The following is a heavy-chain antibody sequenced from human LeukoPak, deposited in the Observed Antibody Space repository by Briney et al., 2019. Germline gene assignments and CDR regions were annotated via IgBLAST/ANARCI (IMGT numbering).Heavy chain of an antibody. CDR3: ARGRDGYNYDAFDI. D-gene: IGHD5-24*01. Sequence: GASVKVSCKASGGTFSSYAISWVRQAPGQGLEWMGGIIPIFGTANYAQKFQGRVTIITDESTSTAYMELSSLRSEDTAVYYCARGRDGYNYDAFDIWGQGTMVTVSS. CDR1: GGTFSSYA. V-gene: IGHV1-69*05. CDR2: IIPIFGTA. J-gene: IGHJ3*02.